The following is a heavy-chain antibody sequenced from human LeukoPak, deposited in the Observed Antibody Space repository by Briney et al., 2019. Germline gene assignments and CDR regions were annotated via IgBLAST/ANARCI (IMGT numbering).Heavy chain of an antibody. CDR2: INHSGST. CDR1: GGSFSGYY. V-gene: IGHV4-34*01. J-gene: IGHJ6*04. D-gene: IGHD2-15*01. CDR3: ARGLRQRGGILAPL. Sequence: SETLSLTCAVYGGSFSGYYWSWIRQPPGKGLEWIGEINHSGSTNYNPSLKSRVTISVDTSKNQFSLKLSSVTAADTAVYYCARGLRQRGGILAPLWGKGTTVTVSS.